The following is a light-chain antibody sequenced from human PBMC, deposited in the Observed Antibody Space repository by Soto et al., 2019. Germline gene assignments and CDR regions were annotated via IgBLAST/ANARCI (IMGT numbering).Light chain of an antibody. Sequence: DIQLTQSPSFLSASVGDRVTITCRASQGFSNSLAWYQQKPGKAPKLLIYAASNLQSGVPSRFSVSGSGTEVTLTISSLQPEDFATYYCQQPDSYPCTFGQGTKLEIK. CDR3: QQPDSYPCT. CDR2: AAS. V-gene: IGKV1-9*01. J-gene: IGKJ2*02. CDR1: QGFSNS.